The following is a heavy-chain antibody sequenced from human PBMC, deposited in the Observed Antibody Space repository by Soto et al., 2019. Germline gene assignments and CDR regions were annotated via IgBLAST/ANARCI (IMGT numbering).Heavy chain of an antibody. CDR1: GFTFSNNG. CDR2: ISSDGRNK. V-gene: IGHV3-30*03. J-gene: IGHJ4*02. Sequence: QVQLVESGGGAVQPGRSLRLSCAASGFTFSNNGIHWVRQAPGKGLEWVAVISSDGRNKYYADSVKGRFTISRDNSKNTLFLQMNSLRVEDTAVYYCAMDLYGGSSRFDYWGQGTLVTVSS. D-gene: IGHD2-15*01. CDR3: AMDLYGGSSRFDY.